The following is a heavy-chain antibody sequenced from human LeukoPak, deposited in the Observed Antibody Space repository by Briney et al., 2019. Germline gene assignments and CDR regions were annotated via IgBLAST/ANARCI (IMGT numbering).Heavy chain of an antibody. V-gene: IGHV3-23*01. CDR2: ITGSGGST. J-gene: IGHJ4*02. CDR1: GFTFTSYG. CDR3: AMGPYYYDGSGYYY. Sequence: GGSLRLSCAASGFTFTSYGMSWVRQAPGKGLEWVSTITGSGGSTYYADSVKGRFTISRDNSKNTLYLQMNSLRAEDTAVYYCAMGPYYYDGSGYYYWGQGTLVTVSS. D-gene: IGHD3-22*01.